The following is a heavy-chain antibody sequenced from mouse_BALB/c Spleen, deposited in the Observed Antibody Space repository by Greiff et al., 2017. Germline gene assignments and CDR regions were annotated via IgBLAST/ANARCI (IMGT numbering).Heavy chain of an antibody. CDR3: ARDGYDYAMDY. V-gene: IGHV5-4*02. CDR2: ISDGGSYT. CDR1: GFTFSDYY. Sequence: EVMLVESGGGLVKPGGSLKLSCAASGFTFSDYYMYWVRQTPEKRLEWVATISDGGSYTYYPDSVKGRFTISRDNAKNNLYLQMSSLKSEDTAMYYCARDGYDYAMDYWGQGTSVTVSS. J-gene: IGHJ4*01. D-gene: IGHD2-2*01.